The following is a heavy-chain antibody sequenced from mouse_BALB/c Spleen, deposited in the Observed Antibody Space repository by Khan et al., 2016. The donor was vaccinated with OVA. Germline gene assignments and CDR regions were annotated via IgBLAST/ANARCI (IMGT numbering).Heavy chain of an antibody. CDR2: ISYDGNN. J-gene: IGHJ2*01. D-gene: IGHD1-1*01. CDR3: ARDEGYYYGDYCDD. Sequence: EVQLQESGPGLVKPSQSLSLTCSVTGYLITSGCYWNWIRQFPGNKLEWMGHISYDGNNNYNPSLKNRISITRDTSKNQFFLRLNSVTPEDTATYYCARDEGYYYGDYCDDWGQGTTLTVSS. V-gene: IGHV3-6*02. CDR1: GYLITSGCY.